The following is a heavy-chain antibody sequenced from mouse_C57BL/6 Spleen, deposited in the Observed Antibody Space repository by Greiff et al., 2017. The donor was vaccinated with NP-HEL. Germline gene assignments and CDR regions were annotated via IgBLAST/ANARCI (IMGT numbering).Heavy chain of an antibody. CDR3: ARSGSSGPYYFDY. CDR1: GYTFTDYY. CDR2: INPYNGGT. V-gene: IGHV1-19*01. Sequence: VQLQQSGPVLVKPGASVKMSCKASGYTFTDYYMNWVKQSHGKSLEWIGVINPYNGGTSYNQKFKGKATLTVDKSSSTAYMELNSLTSEDSAVYYCARSGSSGPYYFDYWGQGTTLTVSS. D-gene: IGHD3-2*02. J-gene: IGHJ2*01.